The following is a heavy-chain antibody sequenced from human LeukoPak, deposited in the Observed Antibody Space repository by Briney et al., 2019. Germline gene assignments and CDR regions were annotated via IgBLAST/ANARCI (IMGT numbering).Heavy chain of an antibody. CDR2: IIPIFGTA. CDR3: ATPDCSSTCCYVWDYYYGMDV. V-gene: IGHV1-69*13. J-gene: IGHJ6*02. Sequence: ASVKVSCKASGGTFSSYAISWVRQAPGQGLEWMGGIIPIFGTANYAQKFQGRVTITADESTSTAYMELSSLRSEDTAVYYCATPDCSSTCCYVWDYYYGMDVWGQGTTVTVSS. CDR1: GGTFSSYA. D-gene: IGHD2-2*01.